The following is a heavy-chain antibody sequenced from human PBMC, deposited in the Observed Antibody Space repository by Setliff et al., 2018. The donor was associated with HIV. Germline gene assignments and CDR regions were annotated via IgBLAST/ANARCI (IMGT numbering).Heavy chain of an antibody. V-gene: IGHV1-18*01. Sequence: ASVKVSCKASGHTPRHYGINWVRQAPGQGLEWVGSLIPVFGEPHYAQKFQGRVTVTTDTSTSTAYMELRSLISDDTAVYYCAREGLWFGDRGYYMDVWGTGTAVTVSS. CDR1: GHTPRHYG. CDR3: AREGLWFGDRGYYMDV. J-gene: IGHJ6*03. CDR2: LIPVFGEP. D-gene: IGHD3-10*01.